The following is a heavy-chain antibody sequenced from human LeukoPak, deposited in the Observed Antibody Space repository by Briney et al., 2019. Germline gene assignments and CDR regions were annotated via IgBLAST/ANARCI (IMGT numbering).Heavy chain of an antibody. CDR2: INHSGST. V-gene: IGHV4-34*01. CDR3: ARDRCSSTSCYTRDAFDI. J-gene: IGHJ3*02. CDR1: GGSFSGYY. D-gene: IGHD2-2*02. Sequence: PSETLSITCAVYGGSFSGYYWSWIRQPPGKGLEWIGEINHSGSTNYNPSLKSRVTMSVDTSKNQFSLKLSSVTAADTAVYYCARDRCSSTSCYTRDAFDIWGQGTMVTVSS.